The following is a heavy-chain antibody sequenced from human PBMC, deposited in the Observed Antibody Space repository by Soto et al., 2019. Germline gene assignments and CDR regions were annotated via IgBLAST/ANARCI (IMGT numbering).Heavy chain of an antibody. J-gene: IGHJ4*02. CDR1: GFIFSDYG. V-gene: IGHV3-33*01. Sequence: QVQLVESGGGVVQPGKSLRLSCAASGFIFSDYGIHWVRQSPGKGLEWVALIWYDGSKKYYADSVKGRFTVSRDNINSTLYLEMNSLRVEDSGVYYCAREGAVAGSQDFWGQGTLVTVSS. CDR3: AREGAVAGSQDF. CDR2: IWYDGSKK. D-gene: IGHD6-19*01.